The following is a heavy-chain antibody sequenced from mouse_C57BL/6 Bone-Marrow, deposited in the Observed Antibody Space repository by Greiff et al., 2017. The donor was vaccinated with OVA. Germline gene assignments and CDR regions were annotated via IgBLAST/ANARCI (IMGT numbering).Heavy chain of an antibody. J-gene: IGHJ1*03. CDR2: IYPGSGNT. CDR1: GYTFTDYY. V-gene: IGHV1-76*01. Sequence: VKVVESGAELVRPGASVKLSCKASGYTFTDYYINWVKQRPGQGLEWIARIYPGSGNTYYNEKFKGKATLTAEKSSCTAYMQLSSLTSEDSAVYFCAREGDFDVWGTGTTVTVSS. CDR3: AREGDFDV.